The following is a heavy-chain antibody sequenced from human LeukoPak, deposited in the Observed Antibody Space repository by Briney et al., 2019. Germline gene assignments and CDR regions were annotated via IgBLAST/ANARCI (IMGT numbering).Heavy chain of an antibody. CDR2: IYYSGST. Sequence: SETLSLTCTVSGGSISSSSYYWGWLRQPPGKGLEWIGSIYYSGSTYYNPSLKSRVTISVDTSKNQFSLKLSSVTAADTAVYYCARRGPPRAAAGTNWFDPWGQGTLVTVSS. CDR3: ARRGPPRAAAGTNWFDP. D-gene: IGHD6-13*01. J-gene: IGHJ5*02. CDR1: GGSISSSSYY. V-gene: IGHV4-39*01.